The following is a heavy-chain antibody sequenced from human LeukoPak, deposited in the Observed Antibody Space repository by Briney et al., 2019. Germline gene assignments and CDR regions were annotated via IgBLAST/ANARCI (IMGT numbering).Heavy chain of an antibody. D-gene: IGHD3-10*01. CDR3: ARAPRELFDY. V-gene: IGHV3-21*01. CDR2: ISSSSSYI. CDR1: GFTFSSYS. Sequence: GGSLRLSCAASGFTFSSYSMNWVRQAPGKGLEWVSSISSSSSYIYYADSVKGRFTISRDNAKNSLYLQMNSLRAEDTAVYCCARAPRELFDYWGQGTLVTVSS. J-gene: IGHJ4*02.